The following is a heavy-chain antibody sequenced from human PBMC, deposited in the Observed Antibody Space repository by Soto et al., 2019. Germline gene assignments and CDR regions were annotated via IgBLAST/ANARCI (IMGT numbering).Heavy chain of an antibody. CDR2: IYPGDSDT. CDR1: GYSFTTYL. Sequence: GESLKIFYKGSGYSFTTYLIGWVRQMPGKGLEWMGLIYPGDSDTRYSPSFQGQVTISVDKSINTAYLQWSGLKASDSAMYYCARGDGYRALDYWGQGTLVTVSS. CDR3: ARGDGYRALDY. D-gene: IGHD5-12*01. V-gene: IGHV5-51*01. J-gene: IGHJ4*02.